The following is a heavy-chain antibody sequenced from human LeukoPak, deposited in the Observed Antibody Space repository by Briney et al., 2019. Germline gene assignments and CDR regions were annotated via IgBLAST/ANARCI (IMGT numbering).Heavy chain of an antibody. CDR2: INSDGSST. CDR1: GFTFSSYW. J-gene: IGHJ4*02. D-gene: IGHD7-27*01. Sequence: GGSLRLSCAASGFTFSSYWMHWVRQAPGKGLVWVSRINSDGSSTSYADSVKGRFTISRDNSKNTLYLQMNSLRAEDTAVYYCARNPGDLPYYFDYWGQGTLVTVSS. V-gene: IGHV3-74*01. CDR3: ARNPGDLPYYFDY.